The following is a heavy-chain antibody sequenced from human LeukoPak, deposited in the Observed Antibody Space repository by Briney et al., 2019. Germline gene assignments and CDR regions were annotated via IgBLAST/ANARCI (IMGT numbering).Heavy chain of an antibody. J-gene: IGHJ4*02. CDR2: IYNSGST. Sequence: SETLSLTCTVSGASINSGDYYWTWIRQPPGKGLEWIGYIYNSGSTYYNPSLRSRVAISIDTSKNRFSLRLGSVTAADTAVYYCATTARHCSEYWGQGTLVTVSS. V-gene: IGHV4-30-4*08. CDR1: GASINSGDYY. D-gene: IGHD6-6*01. CDR3: ATTARHCSEY.